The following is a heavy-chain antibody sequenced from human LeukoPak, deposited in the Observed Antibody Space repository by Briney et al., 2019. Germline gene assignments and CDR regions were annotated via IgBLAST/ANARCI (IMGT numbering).Heavy chain of an antibody. CDR1: GVSISSSY. CDR3: ARRAYYGSANYYFDS. V-gene: IGHV4-59*08. Sequence: SETLSLTCTVSGVSISSSYWSWIRQPPGKGLEWIGYMYYSGSTNYNPSLKGRVTMSVDTSKNQFSLKVSSVTAADTAVYYCARRAYYGSANYYFDSWGQGTLVTVSS. D-gene: IGHD3-10*01. J-gene: IGHJ4*02. CDR2: MYYSGST.